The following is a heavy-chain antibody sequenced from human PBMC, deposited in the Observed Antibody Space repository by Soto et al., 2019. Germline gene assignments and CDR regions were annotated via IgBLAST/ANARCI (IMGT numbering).Heavy chain of an antibody. Sequence: GGSLRLSCAASGFTFSNYCMHWVRQAPGEGLVWVSRIDSYGSTTNYADSVKGRFTVSRDNARNTLYLQMNSLRAEETVIYYCARGGLHAYYKDNWGQGILVTVSS. CDR2: IDSYGSTT. V-gene: IGHV3-74*01. CDR3: ARGGLHAYYKDN. J-gene: IGHJ4*02. CDR1: GFTFSNYC. D-gene: IGHD3-10*01.